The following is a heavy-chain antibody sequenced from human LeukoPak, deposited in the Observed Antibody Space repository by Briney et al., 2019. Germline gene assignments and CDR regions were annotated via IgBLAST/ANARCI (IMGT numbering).Heavy chain of an antibody. CDR3: ARGAYCSSTSCYISWFDP. CDR2: IYYSGST. V-gene: IGHV4-61*01. Sequence: KPSETLSLTCTVSGGPVSSGSYYWSWIRQPPGKGLERIGYIYYSGSTNYNPSLKSRVTISVDTSKNQFSLKLSSVTAADTAVYYCARGAYCSSTSCYISWFDPWGQGTLVTVSS. J-gene: IGHJ5*02. CDR1: GGPVSSGSYY. D-gene: IGHD2-2*02.